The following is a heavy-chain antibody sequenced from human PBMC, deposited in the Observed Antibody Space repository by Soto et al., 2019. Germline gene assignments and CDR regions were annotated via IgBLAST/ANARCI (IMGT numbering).Heavy chain of an antibody. J-gene: IGHJ4*02. Sequence: SETLSLTCAVYGGSFSGYYWSWIRQSPGKGLEWIGEIKHSGSTNYNPSLKSRVTISADTSKNQFSLKLSSVTAADTAVYYCAKRGRFLSYFDYWGQGTLVTVSS. D-gene: IGHD3-3*01. CDR1: GGSFSGYY. CDR2: IKHSGST. V-gene: IGHV4-34*01. CDR3: AKRGRFLSYFDY.